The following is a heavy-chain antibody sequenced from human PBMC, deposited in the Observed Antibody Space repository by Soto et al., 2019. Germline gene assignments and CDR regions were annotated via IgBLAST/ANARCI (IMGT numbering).Heavy chain of an antibody. CDR2: ISGSGGST. J-gene: IGHJ5*02. D-gene: IGHD1-26*01. CDR3: AKDGGAGSYHPENWFDP. CDR1: GFTFSSYA. V-gene: IGHV3-23*01. Sequence: PVGSLRLSCAASGFTFSSYAMSWVRQAPGKGLEWVSAISGSGGSTYYADSVKGRFTISRDNSKNTLYLQMNSLRAEDTAVYYCAKDGGAGSYHPENWFDPWGQGTLVTVSS.